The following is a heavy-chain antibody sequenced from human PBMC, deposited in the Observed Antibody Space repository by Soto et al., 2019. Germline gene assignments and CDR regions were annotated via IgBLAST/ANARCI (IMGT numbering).Heavy chain of an antibody. CDR2: IYHSGTP. CDR3: ARTSYDSSGNYFDY. Sequence: PSETLSLTCTVSGGSISSYYWSWIRQPPGKGLEWIGYIYHSGTPNYNPSLKSRVTISVDTSNNQFSLKLSSVTAADTAVYYCARTSYDSSGNYFDYWVRGILVTVSS. CDR1: GGSISSYY. V-gene: IGHV4-59*01. D-gene: IGHD3-22*01. J-gene: IGHJ4*02.